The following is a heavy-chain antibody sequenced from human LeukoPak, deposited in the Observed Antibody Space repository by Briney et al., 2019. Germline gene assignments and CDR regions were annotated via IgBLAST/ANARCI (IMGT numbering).Heavy chain of an antibody. CDR1: GASISSYY. Sequence: SETLSLTCTVSGASISSYYWSWIRQPAGKGLEWIGRIYTSGSTNYNPSLKSRVTMSVDTSKNQFSLKLSSVTAADTAVYYCARDWLNYYDSSGYVDGMDVWGQGTTVTVSS. J-gene: IGHJ6*02. V-gene: IGHV4-4*07. CDR3: ARDWLNYYDSSGYVDGMDV. D-gene: IGHD3-22*01. CDR2: IYTSGST.